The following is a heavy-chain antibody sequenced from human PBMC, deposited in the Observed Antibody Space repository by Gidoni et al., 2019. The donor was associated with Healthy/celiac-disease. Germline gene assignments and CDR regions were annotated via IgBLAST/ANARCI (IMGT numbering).Heavy chain of an antibody. CDR3: ARGLRYFDWLSSPYYYGMDV. J-gene: IGHJ6*02. V-gene: IGHV4-34*01. D-gene: IGHD3-9*01. CDR1: GGSFSGYY. Sequence: QVQLQQWGAGLLKPSETLSLTCAVYGGSFSGYYWSWIRQPPGKGLEWIGEINHSGSTNYNPSLKSRVTISVDTSKNQFSLKLSSVTAADTAVYYCARGLRYFDWLSSPYYYGMDVWGQGTTVTVSS. CDR2: INHSGST.